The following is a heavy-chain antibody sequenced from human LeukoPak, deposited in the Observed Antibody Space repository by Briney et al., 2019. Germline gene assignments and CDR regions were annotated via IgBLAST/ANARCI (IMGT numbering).Heavy chain of an antibody. CDR1: GGSMSSPYS. D-gene: IGHD3-10*01. CDR3: AKRGIVIRAVIIIGFHKEAYYFDY. J-gene: IGHJ4*02. V-gene: IGHV3-23*01. CDR2: ISERGGST. Sequence: ETLSLTCSVSGGSMSSPYSYWGWIRQPPGKGLEWVSGISERGGSTNYADSVKGRFIISRDTSKNTVYLQMNSLRVEDTAVYFCAKRGIVIRAVIIIGFHKEAYYFDYWGQGILVTVSS.